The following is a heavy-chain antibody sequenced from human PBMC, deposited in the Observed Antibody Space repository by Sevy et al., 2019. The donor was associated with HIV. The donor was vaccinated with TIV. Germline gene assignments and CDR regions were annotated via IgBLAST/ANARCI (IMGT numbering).Heavy chain of an antibody. V-gene: IGHV3-48*02. CDR2: ISSSSSTI. J-gene: IGHJ4*02. D-gene: IGHD3-3*01. Sequence: GGSLRLSCAASGFTFSSYSMNWVRQAPGKGLEWVSYISSSSSTIYYADSVKGRFTISRDNAKKSLYLQMNSLRDEVTAVYYCARDSRGSIFGVVIEFDYWGQGTLVTVSS. CDR1: GFTFSSYS. CDR3: ARDSRGSIFGVVIEFDY.